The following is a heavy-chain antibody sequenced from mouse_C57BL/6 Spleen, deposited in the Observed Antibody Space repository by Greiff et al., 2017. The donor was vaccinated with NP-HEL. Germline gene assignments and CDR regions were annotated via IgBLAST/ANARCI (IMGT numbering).Heavy chain of an antibody. D-gene: IGHD3-3*01. CDR1: GFTFSSYG. J-gene: IGHJ2*01. V-gene: IGHV5-6*01. CDR2: ISSGGSYT. Sequence: EVKLMESGGDLVKPGGSLKLSCAASGFTFSSYGMSWVRQTPDKRLEWVATISSGGSYTYYPDSVKGRFTISRDNAKNTLYLQMSSLKSEDTAMYYCARLGQDYFDYWGQGTTLTVSS. CDR3: ARLGQDYFDY.